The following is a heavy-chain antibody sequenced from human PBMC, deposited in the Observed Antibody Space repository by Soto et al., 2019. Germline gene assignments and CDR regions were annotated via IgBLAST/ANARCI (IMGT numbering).Heavy chain of an antibody. CDR2: IYYSGST. D-gene: IGHD4-17*01. CDR1: GGSVSSGSYY. V-gene: IGHV4-61*01. CDR3: ARGSVTSYYGMDV. Sequence: SETLSLTCTVSGGSVSSGSYYWSWIRQPPGKGLEWIGYIYYSGSTNYNPSLKSRVTISVDTSKNQFSLKLSSVTAADTAVYYCARGSVTSYYGMDVWGQGTTVTVSS. J-gene: IGHJ6*02.